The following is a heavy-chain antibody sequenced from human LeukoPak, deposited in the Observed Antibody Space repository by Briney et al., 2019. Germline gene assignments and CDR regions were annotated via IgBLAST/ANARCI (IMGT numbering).Heavy chain of an antibody. Sequence: SETLSLTCTVSGGSIRSYYWSWIRQSPGKGLEWIAEIDHRGDTNYNPSVKSRVTISVDTSKNQFSLKVRSLSAADTAVYYCARGPTISETGYFDFWGQGTLVTVSS. J-gene: IGHJ4*03. V-gene: IGHV4-34*01. CDR2: IDHRGDT. CDR1: GGSIRSYY. D-gene: IGHD1-1*01. CDR3: ARGPTISETGYFDF.